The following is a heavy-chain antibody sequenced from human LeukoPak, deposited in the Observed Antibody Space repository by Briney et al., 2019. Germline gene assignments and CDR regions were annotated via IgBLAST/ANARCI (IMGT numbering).Heavy chain of an antibody. J-gene: IGHJ5*02. CDR1: GYTFTSYD. CDR2: MNPNSGNT. V-gene: IGHV1-8*01. Sequence: ASVKVSCKASGYTFTSYDINWVRQATGQGLEWMGWMNPNSGNTGYAQKFQDRVTMTRNTSISTAYMELSSLRSEDTAVYYCARALGRYCSGGSCYPANNWFDPWGQGTLVTVSS. CDR3: ARALGRYCSGGSCYPANNWFDP. D-gene: IGHD2-15*01.